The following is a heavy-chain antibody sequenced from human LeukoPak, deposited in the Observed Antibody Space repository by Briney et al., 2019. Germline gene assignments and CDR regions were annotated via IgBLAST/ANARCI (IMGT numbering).Heavy chain of an antibody. Sequence: GASVKVSCKTAGYTFTDHYMHWVRQAPGQGLKWMGWINPNSGDTDYAQKFQGRVTMTRDTSISTAYMELSRLGSDDTAVYYCARAGVVPAADYHYHYMDVWGRGATVTVSS. J-gene: IGHJ6*03. D-gene: IGHD2-2*01. CDR2: INPNSGDT. CDR1: GYTFTDHY. CDR3: ARAGVVPAADYHYHYMDV. V-gene: IGHV1-2*02.